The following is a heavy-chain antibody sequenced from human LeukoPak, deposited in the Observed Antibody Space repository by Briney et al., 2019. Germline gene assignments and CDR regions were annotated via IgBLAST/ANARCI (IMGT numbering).Heavy chain of an antibody. CDR2: ISYDGSNK. Sequence: PGRSLRLSCAASGFTFSSYAMHWVRQAPGKGLEWVAVISYDGSNKYYADSVKGRFTISRDNSKNTLYLQMNSLRAEDTAVYYCARDLVLDSGSYGYYFDYWGLGTLVTVSS. V-gene: IGHV3-30*04. J-gene: IGHJ4*02. CDR3: ARDLVLDSGSYGYYFDY. CDR1: GFTFSSYA. D-gene: IGHD1-26*01.